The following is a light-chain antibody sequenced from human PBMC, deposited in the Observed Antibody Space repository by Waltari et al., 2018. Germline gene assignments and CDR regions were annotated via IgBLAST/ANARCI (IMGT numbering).Light chain of an antibody. CDR3: QQYNSFPIT. CDR2: ESS. Sequence: DIQMTQSPATLSASVGDRVTITCWASQSISTWLAWYQQKPGKSPNLLSYESSRLESGVPSRFSGSGSGTEFTLTISGLQPDDFATYYCQQYNSFPITFGPGTRLEIK. CDR1: QSISTW. V-gene: IGKV1-5*03. J-gene: IGKJ5*01.